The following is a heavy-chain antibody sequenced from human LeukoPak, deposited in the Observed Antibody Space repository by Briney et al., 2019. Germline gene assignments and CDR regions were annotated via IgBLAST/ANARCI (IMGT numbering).Heavy chain of an antibody. Sequence: GGSLRLSCAASGFIFNNYGMHWVRQAPGKGLEWVSFIRYDGTNKYYADSVKGRFTISRDNSKNTLYLQMNSLRAEDTAVYYCASSPDYDILTGYYDYWGQGTLVTVSS. D-gene: IGHD3-9*01. CDR2: IRYDGTNK. V-gene: IGHV3-30*02. J-gene: IGHJ4*02. CDR1: GFIFNNYG. CDR3: ASSPDYDILTGYYDY.